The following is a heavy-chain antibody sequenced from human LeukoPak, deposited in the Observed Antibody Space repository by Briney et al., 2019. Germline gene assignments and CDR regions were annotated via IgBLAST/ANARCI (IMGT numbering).Heavy chain of an antibody. CDR1: GYTFTGYY. V-gene: IGHV1-2*02. D-gene: IGHD5-18*01. Sequence: ASVKVSCKASGYTFTGYYMHWVRQAPGQGLEWMGWINPNSGGTNYAQKFQGRVTMTRDTSISTAYMERSRLRSDDTAVYYCAREVSVTARAFDIWGQGTMFTVSS. J-gene: IGHJ3*02. CDR2: INPNSGGT. CDR3: AREVSVTARAFDI.